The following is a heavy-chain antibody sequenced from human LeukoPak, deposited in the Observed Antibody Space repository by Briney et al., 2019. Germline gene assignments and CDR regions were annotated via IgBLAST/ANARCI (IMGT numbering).Heavy chain of an antibody. CDR1: GGAISNTSYY. V-gene: IGHV4-39*01. D-gene: IGHD4-23*01. J-gene: IGHJ4*02. Sequence: PSETLALTCTVPGGAISNTSYYWGWIRQPPGNGLEWIGSASYSGSTYYNPSLESRVIISVDTSKNQFSLRLSSVTAAATAIYYCARLHSYGGNRGIDYWGQGTLVAVSS. CDR2: ASYSGST. CDR3: ARLHSYGGNRGIDY.